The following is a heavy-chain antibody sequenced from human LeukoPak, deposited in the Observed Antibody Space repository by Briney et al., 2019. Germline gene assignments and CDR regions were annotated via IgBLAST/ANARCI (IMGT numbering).Heavy chain of an antibody. V-gene: IGHV3-64*01. CDR3: ASSYLLTGYPLDY. CDR2: ISSHGGST. D-gene: IGHD3-9*01. J-gene: IGHJ4*02. Sequence: GGSLTLSCAASGFAFSRYALHWVRQAPGKGLEYVSSISSHGGSTYYAHSVKGRFTISRDNSKNTLYLQMGSLRAEDMAVYYCASSYLLTGYPLDYWGEGTLVTVPS. CDR1: GFAFSRYA.